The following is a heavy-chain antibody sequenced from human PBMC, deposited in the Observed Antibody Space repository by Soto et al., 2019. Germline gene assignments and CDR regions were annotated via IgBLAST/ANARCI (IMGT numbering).Heavy chain of an antibody. J-gene: IGHJ4*01. CDR2: IYWDDDK. Sequence: QITLKESGPALLKPTQTLTLTCTFSGFSLSTSGVGVGWIRQPPGKALEWLALIYWDDDKRYSPSLESRLTITNDTSKNQVVLTMTNMDPVDTATYYCAHGGYDILASYPRFDYGGQVTLVTVSS. CDR1: GFSLSTSGVG. D-gene: IGHD3-9*01. V-gene: IGHV2-5*02. CDR3: AHGGYDILASYPRFDY.